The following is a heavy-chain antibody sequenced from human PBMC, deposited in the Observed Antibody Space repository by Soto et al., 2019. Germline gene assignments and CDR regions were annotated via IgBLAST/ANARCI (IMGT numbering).Heavy chain of an antibody. CDR3: AKERAGSSGYYSTPDY. Sequence: EVQLLESGGGLVQPGGSLRLSCAASGFTFSSYAMSWVRQAPGKGLEWVSAISGSGGSTYYADPVKGRFTISRDNSKNTLYLQMNSLRAEDTAVYYCAKERAGSSGYYSTPDYWGQGTLVTVSS. J-gene: IGHJ4*02. D-gene: IGHD3-22*01. CDR2: ISGSGGST. V-gene: IGHV3-23*01. CDR1: GFTFSSYA.